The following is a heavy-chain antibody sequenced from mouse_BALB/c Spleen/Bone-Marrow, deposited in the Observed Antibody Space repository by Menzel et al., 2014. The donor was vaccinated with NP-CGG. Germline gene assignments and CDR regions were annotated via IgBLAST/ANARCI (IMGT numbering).Heavy chain of an antibody. J-gene: IGHJ4*01. Sequence: EVQLQESGPGLVKPSQSLSLTRTVTGYSITSNYAWNWIRQFPGNKLEWMGYISYSGVTSYSPSLKSRISITRDTSKNQFFLQLTSVTTEDTATYYCARSVIGAMDYWGQGTSVTVSS. D-gene: IGHD1-1*01. V-gene: IGHV3-2*02. CDR2: ISYSGVT. CDR1: GYSITSNYA. CDR3: ARSVIGAMDY.